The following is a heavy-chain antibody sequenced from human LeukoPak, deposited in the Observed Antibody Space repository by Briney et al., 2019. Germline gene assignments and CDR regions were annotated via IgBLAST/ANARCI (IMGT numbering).Heavy chain of an antibody. V-gene: IGHV1-69*05. Sequence: SVKVSCKASGGTFTSYAISWVRQAPGQGLEWMGGIIPIFGTANYAQKFQGRVTITTDESTSTAYMELSSLRSEDTAVYYCATGYYDSSGYKYWGQGTLVTVSS. J-gene: IGHJ4*02. CDR2: IIPIFGTA. CDR3: ATGYYDSSGYKY. CDR1: GGTFTSYA. D-gene: IGHD3-22*01.